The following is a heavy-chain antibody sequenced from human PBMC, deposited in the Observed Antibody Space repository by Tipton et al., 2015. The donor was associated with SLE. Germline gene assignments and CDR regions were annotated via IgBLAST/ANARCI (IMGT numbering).Heavy chain of an antibody. Sequence: TLSLTCSVSGDSISGSNYYWSWIRQLPGKGLEWIGDIYYTGSTYYNPSLKSRVTLSVDTSKNQFSLKLNSVTAADTAVYYCARHYCSGGRCYDDYWGQGTLVTVSS. V-gene: IGHV4-31*03. CDR3: ARHYCSGGRCYDDY. J-gene: IGHJ4*02. CDR1: GDSISGSNYY. D-gene: IGHD2-15*01. CDR2: IYYTGST.